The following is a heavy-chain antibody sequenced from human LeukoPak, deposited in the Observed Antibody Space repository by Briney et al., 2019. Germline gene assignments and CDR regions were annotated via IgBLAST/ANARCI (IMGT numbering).Heavy chain of an antibody. CDR2: ISSSSSYI. Sequence: GGSLRLSCAASGFTFSTYSMNWVRQAPGKGLEWVSSISSSSSYIFYADSVKGRFTISRDNAKNSLYLQMNSLRAEDTAVYYCARDSSSWYFGGYFDYWGQGTLVTVSS. J-gene: IGHJ4*02. V-gene: IGHV3-21*01. CDR1: GFTFSTYS. CDR3: ARDSSSWYFGGYFDY. D-gene: IGHD6-13*01.